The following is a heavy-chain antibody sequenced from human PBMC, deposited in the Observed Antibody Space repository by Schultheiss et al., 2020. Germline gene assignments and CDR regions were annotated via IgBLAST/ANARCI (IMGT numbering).Heavy chain of an antibody. V-gene: IGHV4-31*01. Sequence: SETLSLTCTVSGGSISSGGYYWSWIRQHPGKGLEWIGYIYYSGSTYYNPSLKSLVTISVDTSKNQFSLKLSSVTAADTAVYYCARDGGQGDFDYWGQGILVTVSS. CDR1: GGSISSGGYY. D-gene: IGHD4-23*01. CDR3: ARDGGQGDFDY. J-gene: IGHJ4*02. CDR2: IYYSGST.